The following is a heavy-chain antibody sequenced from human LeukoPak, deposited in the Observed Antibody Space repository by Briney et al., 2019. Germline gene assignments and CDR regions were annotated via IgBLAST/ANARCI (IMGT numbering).Heavy chain of an antibody. CDR3: AKPITVSGATDGFDI. CDR2: IKQDGNEK. D-gene: IGHD3-3*01. CDR1: GFTFSNYW. V-gene: IGHV3-7*01. Sequence: GGSLRLSCAASGFTFSNYWMNWVRQAPGMGLEWVANIKQDGNEKYYVDSVKGRFTSSRDNAKNSLYLQMNSLRVEDTAVYYCAKPITVSGATDGFDIWGQGTMVTVSS. J-gene: IGHJ3*02.